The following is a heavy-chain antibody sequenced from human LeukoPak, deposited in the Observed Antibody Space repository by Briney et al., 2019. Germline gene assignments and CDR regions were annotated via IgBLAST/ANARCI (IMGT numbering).Heavy chain of an antibody. J-gene: IGHJ5*02. CDR3: ARVPDYGGNSYSWDFDP. V-gene: IGHV3-23*01. D-gene: IGHD4-23*01. CDR1: RFTFSNYA. Sequence: GGSLRLSCAASRFTFSNYAMSWVRQAPGKGLEWVSSIRDSAYRTYYADSVKGRFTISRDNSKNTLYLQMNSLRAEDTAVYYCARVPDYGGNSYSWDFDPWGQGTLVTVSS. CDR2: IRDSAYRT.